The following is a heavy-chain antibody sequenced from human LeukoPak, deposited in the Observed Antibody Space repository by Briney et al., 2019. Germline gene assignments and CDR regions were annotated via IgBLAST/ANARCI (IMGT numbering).Heavy chain of an antibody. CDR2: ISYDGSNK. V-gene: IGHV3-30*03. J-gene: IGHJ4*02. Sequence: GGSLRLSCAASGFTFSSYGMHWVRQAPGKGLEWVAVISYDGSNKYYADSVKGRFTISRDNAENLVYLYMNNLRAEDTAVYYCARFETVGAEPIEYWGQGTLVTVSS. CDR1: GFTFSSYG. D-gene: IGHD1-26*01. CDR3: ARFETVGAEPIEY.